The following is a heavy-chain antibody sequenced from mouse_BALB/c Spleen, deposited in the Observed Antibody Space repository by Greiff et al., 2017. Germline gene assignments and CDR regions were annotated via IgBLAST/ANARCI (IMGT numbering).Heavy chain of an antibody. D-gene: IGHD1-1*01. CDR1: GYTFTSYW. Sequence: QVQLQQSGAELAKPGASVKMSCKASGYTFTSYWMHWVKQRPGPGLEWIGYINPSTGYTEYNQKFKDKATLTADKSSSTAYMQLSSLTSEDSAVYYCARGITWDWFAYWGQGTLVTVSA. V-gene: IGHV1-7*01. CDR2: INPSTGYT. J-gene: IGHJ3*01. CDR3: ARGITWDWFAY.